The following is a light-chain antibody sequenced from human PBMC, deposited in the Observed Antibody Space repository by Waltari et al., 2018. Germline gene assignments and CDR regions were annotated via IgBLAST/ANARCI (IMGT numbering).Light chain of an antibody. V-gene: IGKV3-20*01. CDR2: GAS. CDR1: QSVSRSY. Sequence: DIVLTQSPGTLSLSPGERATPSCRASQSVSRSYLAWYQQKPGQAPRLLIYGASSRTTGIPDRFSGSGSGTDFTLTISRLEPEDFAVYYCQQYDSSPRTFGQGTKVEIK. J-gene: IGKJ1*01. CDR3: QQYDSSPRT.